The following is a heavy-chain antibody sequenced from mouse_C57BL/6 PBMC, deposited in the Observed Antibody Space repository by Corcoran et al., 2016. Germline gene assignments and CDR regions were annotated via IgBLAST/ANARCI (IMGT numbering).Heavy chain of an antibody. D-gene: IGHD2-5*01. V-gene: IGHV9-3*01. CDR2: INTYSGVP. CDR3: AREGLYSNYVRFAY. J-gene: IGHJ3*01. CDR1: GYTFTTYG. Sequence: QIQLVQSGPELKKPGETVKISCKASGYTFTTYGMSWVKQAPGKGLKWMGWINTYSGVPTYADDFKGRFAFSLETSASTAYLQINNLKNEDTATYFWAREGLYSNYVRFAYWGQGTLVTVSA.